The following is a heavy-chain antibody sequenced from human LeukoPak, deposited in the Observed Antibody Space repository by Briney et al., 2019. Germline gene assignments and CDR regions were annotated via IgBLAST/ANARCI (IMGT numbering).Heavy chain of an antibody. CDR2: ISGSGGST. Sequence: GGSLRLSCAASGFTFSSYAMSWVRQAPGKGLEWVSAISGSGGSTYYADSVKSRFTISRDNSKNTLYLQMNSLRAEDTAVYYCAKDHAGYSSGHPPGAFDIWGQGTMVTVSS. D-gene: IGHD6-19*01. J-gene: IGHJ3*02. CDR1: GFTFSSYA. V-gene: IGHV3-23*01. CDR3: AKDHAGYSSGHPPGAFDI.